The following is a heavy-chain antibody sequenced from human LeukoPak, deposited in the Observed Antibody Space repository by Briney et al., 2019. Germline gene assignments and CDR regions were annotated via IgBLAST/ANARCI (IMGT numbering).Heavy chain of an antibody. J-gene: IGHJ4*02. CDR1: GFTFSSNW. CDR3: ARGGQGAVGY. Sequence: GGSLRLSCAASGFTFSSNWMHWVRQAPGKGLVWVSYVNTDGSATTYADSVKGRFTISRDNAKNTLYLQMNSLRAEDTAVYYCARGGQGAVGYWGQGTLVTVSS. CDR2: VNTDGSAT. D-gene: IGHD1-26*01. V-gene: IGHV3-74*01.